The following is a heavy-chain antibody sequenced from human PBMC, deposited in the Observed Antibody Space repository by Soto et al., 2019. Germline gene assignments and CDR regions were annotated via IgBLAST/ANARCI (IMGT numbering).Heavy chain of an antibody. CDR3: AMEYCSSTSCYRDY. V-gene: IGHV1-69*04. CDR2: TIPILGIA. J-gene: IGHJ4*02. Sequence: SVKVSCKASGYTFTSYDINWVRQAPGQGLEWMGRTIPILGIANYAQKFQGRVTITADKSTSTAYMELSSLRSEDTAVYYCAMEYCSSTSCYRDYWGQGTLVTVSS. D-gene: IGHD2-2*02. CDR1: GYTFTSYD.